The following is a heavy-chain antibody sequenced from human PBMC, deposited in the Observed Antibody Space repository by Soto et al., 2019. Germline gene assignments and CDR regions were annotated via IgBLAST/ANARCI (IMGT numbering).Heavy chain of an antibody. Sequence: GGSLRLSCAASGFTFSSYGLHWVSQAPGKGMEWVAVLWYDGSNKNYADSVKGRFTISRDNSSSMLYLQMNNLKPEYSAIHYCARVRCSSIWCVTQFGYWGQGTRGTVPQ. D-gene: IGHD2-2*01. CDR1: GFTFSSYG. CDR3: ARVRCSSIWCVTQFGY. CDR2: LWYDGSNK. J-gene: IGHJ4*02. V-gene: IGHV3-33*01.